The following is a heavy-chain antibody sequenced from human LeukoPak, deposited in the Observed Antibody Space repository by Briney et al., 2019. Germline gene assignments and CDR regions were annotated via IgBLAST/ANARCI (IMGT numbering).Heavy chain of an antibody. V-gene: IGHV3-21*01. Sequence: PGGSLRLSCAASGFTFSSYSMNWVRQAPGKGLEWVSSISSSSSYIYYADSVKGRFTISRDNAKNSLYLQMNSLRAEDTAVYYCARSSTYYYDSSGYYFGFDYWGQGTLVTVSS. CDR2: ISSSSSYI. CDR1: GFTFSSYS. CDR3: ARSSTYYYDSSGYYFGFDY. D-gene: IGHD3-22*01. J-gene: IGHJ4*02.